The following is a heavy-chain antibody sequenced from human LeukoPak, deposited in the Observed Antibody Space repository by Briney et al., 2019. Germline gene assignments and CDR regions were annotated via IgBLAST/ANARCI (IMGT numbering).Heavy chain of an antibody. J-gene: IGHJ4*02. CDR1: GFTFGDYL. D-gene: IGHD6-19*01. V-gene: IGHV3-49*03. Sequence: PGGSLRLSRTASGFTFGDYLMSWFRQAPGKGLEWIGFISGGTTEYAASVKGRFTISGDDSTSIAYLQMNSLTTEDTAVYYCSRGSGWLSVYWGQGTLVTVSS. CDR2: ISGGTT. CDR3: SRGSGWLSVY.